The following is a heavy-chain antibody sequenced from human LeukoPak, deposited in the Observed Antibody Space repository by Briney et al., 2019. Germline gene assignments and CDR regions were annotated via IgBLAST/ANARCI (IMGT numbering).Heavy chain of an antibody. D-gene: IGHD3-22*01. V-gene: IGHV3-64*01. J-gene: IGHJ4*02. CDR2: INSDGTST. CDR1: GFAFSTYA. CDR3: SRGNSGSRGYHSEY. Sequence: GGSLRLSCVASGFAFSTYAMHWVRQAPGKGLEYVSGINSDGTSTYYANSVKGRFTISRDNSRNTLFLQMGSLRTEDLALYYCSRGNSGSRGYHSEYWGQGTLVTVSS.